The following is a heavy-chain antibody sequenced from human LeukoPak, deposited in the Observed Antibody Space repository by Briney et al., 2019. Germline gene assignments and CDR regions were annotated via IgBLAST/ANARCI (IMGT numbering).Heavy chain of an antibody. D-gene: IGHD3-3*01. CDR3: ARVTYYDFWSGYTYGMDV. Sequence: ASVKVSCKATGYIFTSYGISWVRQAPGQGLEWVGWISAYNGNTNYAQKLQGRVTMTTDTSTSTAYMELRSLRSDDTAVYYCARVTYYDFWSGYTYGMDVWGQGTTVTVSS. CDR1: GYIFTSYG. CDR2: ISAYNGNT. J-gene: IGHJ6*02. V-gene: IGHV1-18*01.